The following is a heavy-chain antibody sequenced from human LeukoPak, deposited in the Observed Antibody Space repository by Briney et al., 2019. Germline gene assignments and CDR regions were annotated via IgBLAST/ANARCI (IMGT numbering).Heavy chain of an antibody. CDR3: AIGETVAVAGFFDY. V-gene: IGHV3-23*01. Sequence: GGSLRLSCAASGFTFSSYAMSWVRQAPGKGLEWVSAISGSGGSTYYADSVKGRFTNSRDNSKNTLYLQMNSLRAEDTAVYYCAIGETVAVAGFFDYWGQGTLVTVSS. J-gene: IGHJ4*02. D-gene: IGHD6-19*01. CDR2: ISGSGGST. CDR1: GFTFSSYA.